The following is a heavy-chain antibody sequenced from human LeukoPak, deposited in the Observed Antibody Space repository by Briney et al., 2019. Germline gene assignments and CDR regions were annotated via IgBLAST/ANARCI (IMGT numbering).Heavy chain of an antibody. D-gene: IGHD5-18*01. CDR3: VSPRGFSYRYFDY. V-gene: IGHV4-39*01. J-gene: IGHJ4*02. Sequence: SETLSLTCTVSGSSISSSSAYWGWIRQPPGKGLEWIGSIYYSKNTYYNPSLKSRVTISADTSKNQFSLTLGSVSATDTAVYYCVSPRGFSYRYFDYWGQGTLVTVSS. CDR2: IYYSKNT. CDR1: GSSISSSSAY.